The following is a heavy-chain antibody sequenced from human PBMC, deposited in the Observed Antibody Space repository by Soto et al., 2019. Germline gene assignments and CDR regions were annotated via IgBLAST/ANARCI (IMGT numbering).Heavy chain of an antibody. J-gene: IGHJ4*02. CDR1: GYTFTSYG. CDR2: ISANNGNT. Sequence: QVQLVQSGAEVKKPGASVKVSCKASGYTFTSYGISWVRQAPGQGLEWMGWISANNGNTNYAQKIQGRVTMTTDTSTRTAYMELRSLRSDDTAVYYCARDGRYSGRYGGYYFDYGGQGTLVTVSS. V-gene: IGHV1-18*01. CDR3: ARDGRYSGRYGGYYFDY. D-gene: IGHD1-26*01.